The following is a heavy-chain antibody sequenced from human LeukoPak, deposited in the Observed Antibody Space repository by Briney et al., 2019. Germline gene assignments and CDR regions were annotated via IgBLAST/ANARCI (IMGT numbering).Heavy chain of an antibody. CDR1: GGSISSYY. D-gene: IGHD2-2*01. CDR2: IYTSGST. V-gene: IGHV4-4*09. J-gene: IGHJ5*02. CDR3: ASLQGGSCYDCSDP. Sequence: SETLSLTCTVSGGSISSYYWSWIRQPPGKGLEWIGYIYTSGSTNYNPSLKSRVTISVDTSKNQFSLKLSSVTAADTAVYYCASLQGGSCYDCSDPWGQEPWSPSPQ.